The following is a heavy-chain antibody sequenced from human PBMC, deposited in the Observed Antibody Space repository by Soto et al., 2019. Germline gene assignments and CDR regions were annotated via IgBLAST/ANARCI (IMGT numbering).Heavy chain of an antibody. D-gene: IGHD3-22*01. CDR2: ITGSSSYI. Sequence: EVQLVESGGGLVKPGGSLRLSCAASGFTFSSYSMNWVRQAPGKGLEWVSSITGSSSYIYYADSVKGRFTISGDNAKNSLFLQRTGLRAEDTAAYYSARDLYYYDSSAYWAYWGQGTLVTVSS. CDR3: ARDLYYYDSSAYWAY. J-gene: IGHJ4*02. V-gene: IGHV3-21*02. CDR1: GFTFSSYS.